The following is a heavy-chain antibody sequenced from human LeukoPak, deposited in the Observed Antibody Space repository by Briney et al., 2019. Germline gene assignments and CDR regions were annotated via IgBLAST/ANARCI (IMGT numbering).Heavy chain of an antibody. CDR2: INPNSAST. CDR1: GYTFTDYD. D-gene: IGHD4-17*01. Sequence: ASVKVSCKTSGYTFTDYDVHWVRQAPGQGLEWMGWINPNSASTNYAQRLQGRVTFTRDTSLSIAYMELNNLTSEDAAVYFCARGDFGETNTAFDVWGQGTLVAVSS. V-gene: IGHV1-8*03. J-gene: IGHJ3*01. CDR3: ARGDFGETNTAFDV.